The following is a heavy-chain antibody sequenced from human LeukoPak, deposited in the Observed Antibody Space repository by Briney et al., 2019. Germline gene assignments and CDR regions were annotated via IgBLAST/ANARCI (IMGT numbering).Heavy chain of an antibody. CDR2: GGSGGSK. CDR3: AKGPLITMVRGVISAFDI. CDR1: GVTFTTYA. J-gene: IGHJ3*02. V-gene: IGHV3-23*01. D-gene: IGHD3-10*01. Sequence: GGSLRLSCAASGVTFTTYAMGWVRQAPGKGVEWVSYGGSGGSKDYADYAKRRFSISRDNSKNTLYMQMNSLRAEDTAVYSCAKGPLITMVRGVISAFDIWGQGTMVTVSS.